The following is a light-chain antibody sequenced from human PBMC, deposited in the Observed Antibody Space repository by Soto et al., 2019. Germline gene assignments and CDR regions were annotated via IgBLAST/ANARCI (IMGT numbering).Light chain of an antibody. CDR3: QQYRNSRT. V-gene: IGKV3-20*01. CDR1: QNIGSSY. Sequence: EIVLTQSPGTLSLSPGERATLSCRASQNIGSSYLAWYQQRPGQAPRLLIYAASNRATCMPDRFSGSGSGTDFTLTISRLEPEDFSVYYCQQYRNSRTFGQGTKVEIK. CDR2: AAS. J-gene: IGKJ1*01.